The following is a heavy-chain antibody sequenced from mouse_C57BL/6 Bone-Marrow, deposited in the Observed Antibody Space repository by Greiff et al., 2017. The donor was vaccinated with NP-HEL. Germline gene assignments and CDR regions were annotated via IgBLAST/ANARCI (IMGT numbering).Heavy chain of an antibody. CDR1: GYTFTSYG. CDR2: IYPRSGNT. V-gene: IGHV1-81*01. CDR3: AVSYYGAMDY. D-gene: IGHD2-1*01. Sequence: VQLQQPGAELARPGASVKLSCKASGYTFTSYGISWVKQRTGQGLEWIGEIYPRSGNTYYNEKFKGKATLTADKSSSTAYMELRSLTSEDSAVYFCAVSYYGAMDYWGQGTSVTVSS. J-gene: IGHJ4*01.